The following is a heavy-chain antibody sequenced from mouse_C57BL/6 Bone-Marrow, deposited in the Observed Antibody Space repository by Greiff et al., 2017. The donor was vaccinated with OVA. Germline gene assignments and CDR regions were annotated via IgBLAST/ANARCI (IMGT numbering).Heavy chain of an antibody. J-gene: IGHJ4*01. V-gene: IGHV5-4*01. D-gene: IGHD1-1*01. Sequence: EVHLVESGGGLVKPGGSLKLSCAASGFTFSSYAMSWVRQTPEKRLEWVATISDGGSYTYYPDNVKGRFTISRDNAKNNLYLQMSHLKSEDTAMYYCAREVLRGMDYWGQGTSVTVSS. CDR3: AREVLRGMDY. CDR1: GFTFSSYA. CDR2: ISDGGSYT.